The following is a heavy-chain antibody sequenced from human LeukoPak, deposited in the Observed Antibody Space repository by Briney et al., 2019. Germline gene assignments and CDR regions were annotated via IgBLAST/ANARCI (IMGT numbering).Heavy chain of an antibody. CDR1: HFTFNIAW. CDR2: IKSKTDGGTT. J-gene: IGHJ4*02. V-gene: IGHV3-15*07. CDR3: AKVVQTGNSMFDY. D-gene: IGHD2/OR15-2a*01. Sequence: KSGGSLRLSCAASHFTFNIAWMNWVRQAPGKGLEWVGRIKSKTDGGTTDYAAPVKSRFTISRDDSKNTLYLQMNSLGVEDTAVYFCAKVVQTGNSMFDYWGQGTLVTVSS.